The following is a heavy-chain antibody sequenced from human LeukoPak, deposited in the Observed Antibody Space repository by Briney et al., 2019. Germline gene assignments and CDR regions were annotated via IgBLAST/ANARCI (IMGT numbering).Heavy chain of an antibody. CDR3: ASPPSSGYCSSTSCLHDAFDI. Sequence: PSETLSLTCTVSGGSISSSSYYWGWIRQPPGKGLEWIGSIYYSGSTYYNPSLKSRVTISVDTSKNQFSLKLRFVTAADTAVYYCASPPSSGYCSSTSCLHDAFDIWGQGTMVTVSS. V-gene: IGHV4-39*01. J-gene: IGHJ3*02. D-gene: IGHD2-2*01. CDR1: GGSISSSSYY. CDR2: IYYSGST.